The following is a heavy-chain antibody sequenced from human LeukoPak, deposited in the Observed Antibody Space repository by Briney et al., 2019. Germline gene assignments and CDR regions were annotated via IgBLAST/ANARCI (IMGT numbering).Heavy chain of an antibody. D-gene: IGHD6-13*01. CDR3: AKEGGPIAPFDY. Sequence: VXQAPGXXLEWVSTISGSGDNTYYADSVKGRFTISRDTSKNTLYLQMNSLRAEDTAVYYCAKEGGPIAPFDYWGQGTLVTVSS. CDR2: ISGSGDNT. J-gene: IGHJ4*02. V-gene: IGHV3-23*01.